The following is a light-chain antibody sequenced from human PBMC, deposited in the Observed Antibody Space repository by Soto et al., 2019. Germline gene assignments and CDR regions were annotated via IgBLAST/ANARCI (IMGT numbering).Light chain of an antibody. Sequence: DIQMTQSPSTLSASVGDRVTITCRASQSLGSKLARYQQKPGKAPMLLLYDASSLESGVPSRFSGSGSGTEFTLTISSLQPDDFATYYCQQYYSYLWTFGQGTKVDIK. CDR1: QSLGSK. J-gene: IGKJ1*01. CDR3: QQYYSYLWT. CDR2: DAS. V-gene: IGKV1-5*01.